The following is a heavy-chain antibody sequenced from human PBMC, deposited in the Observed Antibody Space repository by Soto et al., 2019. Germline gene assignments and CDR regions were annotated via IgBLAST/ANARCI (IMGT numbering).Heavy chain of an antibody. V-gene: IGHV1-69*02. CDR3: AIKRSPGSRGWYPTFDY. J-gene: IGHJ4*02. D-gene: IGHD6-19*01. Sequence: SVEVSCKASGGSFSSNTISWVRQAPGQGLEWMGRIIPILGIANYAQKFQGRVTITADKSTSTAYMELSSLRSEDTAVYYCAIKRSPGSRGWYPTFDYWGQGTLVTVS. CDR2: IIPILGIA. CDR1: GGSFSSNT.